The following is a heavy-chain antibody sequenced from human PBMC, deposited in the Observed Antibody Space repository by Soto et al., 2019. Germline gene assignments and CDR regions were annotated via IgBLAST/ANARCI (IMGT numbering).Heavy chain of an antibody. CDR2: INAGNGNT. CDR1: GYTFTSYA. J-gene: IGHJ4*02. CDR3: ARAGESPDGTGTTIVFDY. Sequence: GASVKVSCKASGYTFTSYAMHWVRQAPGQRLEWMGWINAGNGNTKYSQKFQGRVTITRDTSASTAYMELSSLRSEDTAVYYCARAGESPDGTGTTIVFDYWGQGTLVTVSS. D-gene: IGHD1-7*01. V-gene: IGHV1-3*01.